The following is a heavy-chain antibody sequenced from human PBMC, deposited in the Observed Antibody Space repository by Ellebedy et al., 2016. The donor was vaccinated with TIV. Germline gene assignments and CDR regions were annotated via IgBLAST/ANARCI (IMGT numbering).Heavy chain of an antibody. Sequence: GESLKISXAASGFTFSAYCMTWVRQAPGKGLEWVSSISSTSSYIFYADSVQGRFTISRDNAKNSLYLQMNSLRADDTAVYYCARDPDYGDGWFDTWGQGTLVTVSS. V-gene: IGHV3-21*01. CDR2: ISSTSSYI. CDR3: ARDPDYGDGWFDT. D-gene: IGHD4-17*01. J-gene: IGHJ5*02. CDR1: GFTFSAYC.